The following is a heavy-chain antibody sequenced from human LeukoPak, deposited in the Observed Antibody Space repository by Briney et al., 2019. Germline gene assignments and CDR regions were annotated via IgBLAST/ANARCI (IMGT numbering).Heavy chain of an antibody. Sequence: ASVKVSCKASGYTFTSNYIHWVRQAPGQGLEWMGMIYPRDGSTSYAQKFQGRVTMTRDTSTSTVYMELSSLRSEDTAVYYCARGGWMATKMPDYWGQGTLVTVSS. CDR3: ARGGWMATKMPDY. D-gene: IGHD5-24*01. CDR2: IYPRDGST. J-gene: IGHJ4*02. V-gene: IGHV1-46*01. CDR1: GYTFTSNY.